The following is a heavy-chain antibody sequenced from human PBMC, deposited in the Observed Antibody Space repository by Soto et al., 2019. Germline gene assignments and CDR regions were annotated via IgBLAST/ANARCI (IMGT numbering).Heavy chain of an antibody. J-gene: IGHJ6*02. D-gene: IGHD2-15*01. V-gene: IGHV1-2*02. Sequence: GASVKVSCKASGYTFTSYGISWVRQAPGQGLEWVGLMDPITGGTDYEERLRDRVTMTRDTSINTAYMELRRLRSDDTAIYFCARGRDAAYQFYPPHGMDVWGQGTTVTVYS. CDR1: GYTFTSYG. CDR3: ARGRDAAYQFYPPHGMDV. CDR2: MDPITGGT.